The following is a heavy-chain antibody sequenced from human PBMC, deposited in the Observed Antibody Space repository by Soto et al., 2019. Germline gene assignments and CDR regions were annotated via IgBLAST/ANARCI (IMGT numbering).Heavy chain of an antibody. J-gene: IGHJ5*02. D-gene: IGHD3-9*01. CDR1: GYTFTSYD. V-gene: IGHV1-8*01. CDR3: ARGTLRYFDWLMAGHWFDP. CDR2: MNPNSGNT. Sequence: GASVKVSCKASGYTFTSYDINWVRQATGQGLEWMGWMNPNSGNTGYAQKFQGRATMTRNTSISTAYMELSSLRSEDTAVYYCARGTLRYFDWLMAGHWFDPWGQGTLVTVS.